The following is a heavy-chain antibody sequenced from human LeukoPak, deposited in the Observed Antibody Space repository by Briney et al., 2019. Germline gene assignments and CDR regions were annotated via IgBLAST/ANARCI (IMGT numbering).Heavy chain of an antibody. J-gene: IGHJ5*02. CDR1: GGSISSYY. Sequence: PSETLSLTCTVSGGSISSYYWSWIRQPPGKGLEWIGYIYYSGSTNYNPSLKSRVTISVDTSKNQFSLKPSSVTAADTAVYYCARDFSSSWYGPEGNWFDPWGQGTLVTVSS. D-gene: IGHD6-13*01. CDR2: IYYSGST. CDR3: ARDFSSSWYGPEGNWFDP. V-gene: IGHV4-59*01.